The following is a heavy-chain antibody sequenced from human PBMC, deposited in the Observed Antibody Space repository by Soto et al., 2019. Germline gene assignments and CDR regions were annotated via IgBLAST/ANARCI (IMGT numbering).Heavy chain of an antibody. CDR1: GGSFSGYY. CDR3: ARRIYGSGSYSFYYYYGMDV. Sequence: KPSETLSLTCAVYGGSFSGYYWSWIRQPPGKGLEWIGEINHSGSTNYNPSLKSRVTISVDTSKNQFSLKLSSVTAADTAVYYCARRIYGSGSYSFYYYYGMDVWGQGTTVTVSS. D-gene: IGHD3-10*01. J-gene: IGHJ6*02. V-gene: IGHV4-34*01. CDR2: INHSGST.